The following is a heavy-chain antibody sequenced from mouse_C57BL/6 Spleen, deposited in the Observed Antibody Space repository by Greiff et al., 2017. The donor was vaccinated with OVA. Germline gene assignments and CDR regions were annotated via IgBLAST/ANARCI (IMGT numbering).Heavy chain of an antibody. CDR3: APITTVVEGYFDV. D-gene: IGHD1-1*01. V-gene: IGHV1-82*01. Sequence: QVQLQQSGPELVKPGASVKISCKASGYAFSSSWMNWVKQRPGKGLEWIGRIYPGDGDTNYNGKFKGKATLTADKSSSTAYMQLSSLTSEDSAVYFCAPITTVVEGYFDVWGTGTTVTVSS. CDR2: IYPGDGDT. CDR1: GYAFSSSW. J-gene: IGHJ1*03.